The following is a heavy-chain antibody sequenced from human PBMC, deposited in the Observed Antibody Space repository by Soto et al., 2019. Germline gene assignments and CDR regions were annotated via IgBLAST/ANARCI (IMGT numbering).Heavy chain of an antibody. J-gene: IGHJ4*02. Sequence: ASVKVSCKASGYTFTSYGISWVRQAPGQGLEWMGWINAYNGNTGYAQKFQGRVTMTRNTSISTAYMELSSLRSEDTAVYYCARVLRGENERSDYWGQGTLVTVSS. V-gene: IGHV1-8*02. CDR2: INAYNGNT. D-gene: IGHD3-10*01. CDR3: ARVLRGENERSDY. CDR1: GYTFTSYG.